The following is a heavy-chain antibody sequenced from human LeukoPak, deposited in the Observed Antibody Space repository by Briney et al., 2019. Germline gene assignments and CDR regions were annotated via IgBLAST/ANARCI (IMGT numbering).Heavy chain of an antibody. Sequence: GGSLRLSCAASGFTFSRYGMHWVRQAPGQGLEWVAFIRYDGSNKYYAHSVKGRFTISRDNAKNSLYLQMNSLRAEDTAVYYCARETKPYYYGSGSGFDPWGQGTLVTVSS. J-gene: IGHJ5*02. CDR1: GFTFSRYG. D-gene: IGHD3-10*01. CDR3: ARETKPYYYGSGSGFDP. CDR2: IRYDGSNK. V-gene: IGHV3-30*02.